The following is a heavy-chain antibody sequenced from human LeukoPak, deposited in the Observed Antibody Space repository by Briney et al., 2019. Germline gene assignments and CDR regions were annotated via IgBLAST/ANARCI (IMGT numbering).Heavy chain of an antibody. V-gene: IGHV3-30*18. J-gene: IGHJ4*02. CDR3: ANAKQWEMYFDN. CDR2: ISYDGNNK. CDR1: GFTFSSCG. D-gene: IGHD1-26*01. Sequence: PGGSLRLSCAASGFTFSSCGMHWVRQAPGKGLEWVAVISYDGNNKYYADSVKGRFTISRDNSKNTLYLQMNSLKAEDTAVYFCANAKQWEMYFDNWGQGTLVTVSS.